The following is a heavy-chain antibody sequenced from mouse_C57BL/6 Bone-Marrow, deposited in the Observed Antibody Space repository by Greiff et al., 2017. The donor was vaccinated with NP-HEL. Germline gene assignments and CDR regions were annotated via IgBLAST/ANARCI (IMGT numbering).Heavy chain of an antibody. D-gene: IGHD3-1*01. Sequence: EVQRVESGGGLVQPGGSLSLSCAASGFTFTDYYMSWVRQPPGKALEWLGFIRNKANGYTTEYSASVKGRFTISRDNSQSILYLQMNALGAEDSASYYCARSPGRFDYWGQGTTLTVSS. CDR3: ARSPGRFDY. CDR2: IRNKANGYTT. V-gene: IGHV7-3*01. J-gene: IGHJ2*01. CDR1: GFTFTDYY.